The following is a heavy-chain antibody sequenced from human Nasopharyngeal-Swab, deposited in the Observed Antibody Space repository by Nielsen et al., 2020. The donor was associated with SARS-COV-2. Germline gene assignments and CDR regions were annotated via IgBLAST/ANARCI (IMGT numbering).Heavy chain of an antibody. CDR2: VYYSGNT. V-gene: IGHV4-59*08. Sequence: SETLSLTCTVSVDSISSYHWNWIRQPPGKGLEWIGYVYYSGNTNYNPSLKSRVTISVATSKNQFSLGLSSVTAADTAVYYCATMTAGGFDIWGQGTMVTVSS. CDR3: ATMTAGGFDI. J-gene: IGHJ3*02. CDR1: VDSISSYH. D-gene: IGHD2-21*02.